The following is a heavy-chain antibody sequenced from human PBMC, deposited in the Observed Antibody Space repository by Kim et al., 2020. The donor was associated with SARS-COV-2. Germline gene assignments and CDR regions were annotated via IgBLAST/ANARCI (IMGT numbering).Heavy chain of an antibody. Sequence: GGSLRLSCAASGVTFSSYSMYWVRQAPGKGLEWVAVISYDGSNKYYGDSVKGRFTISRDNSKNTLYLQMNSLRTDDTAVYYCARDCETYYYDSSYHLGYWGQGTLVTVSS. CDR2: ISYDGSNK. J-gene: IGHJ4*02. D-gene: IGHD3-22*01. V-gene: IGHV3-30*04. CDR3: ARDCETYYYDSSYHLGY. CDR1: GVTFSSYS.